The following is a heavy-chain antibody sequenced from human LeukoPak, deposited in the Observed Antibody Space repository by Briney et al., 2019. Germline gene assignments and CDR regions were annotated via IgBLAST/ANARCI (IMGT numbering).Heavy chain of an antibody. CDR2: ISWNSGSI. V-gene: IGHV3-9*01. CDR3: AKADTAMVIGGYYFDY. CDR1: GFTFDDYA. Sequence: GRSLRLSCAASGFTFDDYAMHWVRQAPGKGLEWVLGISWNSGSIGYADSVKGRFTISRDNAKNSLYLQMNSLRAEDTALYYCAKADTAMVIGGYYFDYWGQGTLVTVAS. J-gene: IGHJ4*02. D-gene: IGHD5-18*01.